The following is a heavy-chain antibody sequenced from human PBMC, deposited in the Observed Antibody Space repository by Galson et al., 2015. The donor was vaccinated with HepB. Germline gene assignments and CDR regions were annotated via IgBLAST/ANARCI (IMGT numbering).Heavy chain of an antibody. D-gene: IGHD3-10*01. CDR2: INQDGSSK. J-gene: IGHJ6*02. V-gene: IGHV3-7*03. CDR3: ARRISLVRGIITKPDYYYGMDV. Sequence: SLRLSCAASGFTFSSYWMNWVRQAPGKGLEWVAHINQDGSSKYYVDSVKGRFTISRENAKDSVYLQLDSLRAEDTAVNYCARRISLVRGIITKPDYYYGMDVWGQGTTVTVAS. CDR1: GFTFSSYW.